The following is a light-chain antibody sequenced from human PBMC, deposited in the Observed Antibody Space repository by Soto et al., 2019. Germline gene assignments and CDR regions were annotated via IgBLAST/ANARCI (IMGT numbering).Light chain of an antibody. Sequence: EIVLTQSPATLSLSPGERATLSCRASQSVITYLAWYQQKPGQAPRLLIYDTSSRATGIPARFTGSESGTDFTLTISGLEPEDFAVYYCQQRGSWPLTFGGGTKVEIK. J-gene: IGKJ4*01. CDR2: DTS. CDR1: QSVITY. CDR3: QQRGSWPLT. V-gene: IGKV3-11*01.